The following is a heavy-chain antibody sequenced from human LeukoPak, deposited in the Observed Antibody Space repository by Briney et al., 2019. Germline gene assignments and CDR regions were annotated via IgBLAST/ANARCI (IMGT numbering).Heavy chain of an antibody. CDR2: IIPIFGTA. Sequence: GSSVKVSCKASGGTFSSYAISWVRQAPGQGLEWMGGIIPIFGTANYAQKFQGRVTITADESTSTAYMELSSLRSEDTAVYYCAKGGHEYGDYAEYYYGLDVWGQGTTVTVSS. CDR3: AKGGHEYGDYAEYYYGLDV. J-gene: IGHJ6*02. D-gene: IGHD4-17*01. CDR1: GGTFSSYA. V-gene: IGHV1-69*01.